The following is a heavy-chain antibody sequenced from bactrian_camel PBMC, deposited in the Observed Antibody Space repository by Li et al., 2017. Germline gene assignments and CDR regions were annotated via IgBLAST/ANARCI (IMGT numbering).Heavy chain of an antibody. CDR2: INSGGSTT. CDR1: GFAFSSYP. J-gene: IGHJ4*01. CDR3: AAGTLDCSGGLPIPY. D-gene: IGHD1*01. Sequence: DVQLVESGGGLVQPGGSLKLSCAASGFAFSSYPMRWIRQAPGKGLEWVSGINSGGSTTYYADSVKGRFTISRDNAKNTLYLQMNSLDPEDTAMYYCAAGTLDCSGGLPIPYWGQGTQVTVS. V-gene: IGHV3S31*01.